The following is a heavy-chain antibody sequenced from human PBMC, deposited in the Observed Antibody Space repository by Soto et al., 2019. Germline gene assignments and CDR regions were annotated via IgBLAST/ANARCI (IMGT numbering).Heavy chain of an antibody. D-gene: IGHD3-9*01. CDR1: GGSFSGYY. CDR2: INHSGST. J-gene: IGHJ4*02. CDR3: ARGGGLRYFDWLWDY. V-gene: IGHV4-34*01. Sequence: SETLSLTCAVYGGSFSGYYWSWIRQPPGKGLEWIGEINHSGSTNYNPSLKSRVTISVDTSKNQFSLKLSSVTAADTAVYYCARGGGLRYFDWLWDYWGQGTLVTVSS.